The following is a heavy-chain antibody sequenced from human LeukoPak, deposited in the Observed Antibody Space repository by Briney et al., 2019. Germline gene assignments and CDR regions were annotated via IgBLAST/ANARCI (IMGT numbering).Heavy chain of an antibody. CDR3: ARPSNYYDSSGSFDY. J-gene: IGHJ4*02. CDR2: ISYSGST. CDR1: GGSISSYY. Sequence: SETLSLTCTVSGGSISSYYWSWIRQPPGKGLEWIGDISYSGSTNYNPSLKSRVTISVDTSKNQFSLKLNSVTAADTAVYFCARPSNYYDSSGSFDYWGQGTLVTVSS. V-gene: IGHV4-59*08. D-gene: IGHD3-22*01.